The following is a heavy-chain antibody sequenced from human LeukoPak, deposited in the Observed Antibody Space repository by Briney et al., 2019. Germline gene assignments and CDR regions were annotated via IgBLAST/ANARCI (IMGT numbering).Heavy chain of an antibody. Sequence: ASVKVSCKASGYTFSTYDISWVRQAPGQGLEWMGWISGNNGKTNYAKKLQVRVTMTTDTSTSTTYMELRSLRSDDTAIYYCARRWGSGIRGAFDIWGQGTMVTVSS. J-gene: IGHJ3*02. CDR1: GYTFSTYD. D-gene: IGHD3-10*01. CDR2: ISGNNGKT. V-gene: IGHV1-18*01. CDR3: ARRWGSGIRGAFDI.